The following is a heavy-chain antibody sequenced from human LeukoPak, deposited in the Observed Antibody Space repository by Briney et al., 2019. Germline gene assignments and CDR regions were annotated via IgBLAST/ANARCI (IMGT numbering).Heavy chain of an antibody. Sequence: GGSLRLSCAAAGFSFSTYDMNWVRRAPGKGLEWVSSISIASSYIFYADSVKGRFTISRDNANNSLYLQMSSLRAEDTAVYYCARWLQTRYYMDVWGKGTTVTVSS. CDR2: ISIASSYI. J-gene: IGHJ6*03. D-gene: IGHD5-24*01. CDR1: GFSFSTYD. CDR3: ARWLQTRYYMDV. V-gene: IGHV3-21*01.